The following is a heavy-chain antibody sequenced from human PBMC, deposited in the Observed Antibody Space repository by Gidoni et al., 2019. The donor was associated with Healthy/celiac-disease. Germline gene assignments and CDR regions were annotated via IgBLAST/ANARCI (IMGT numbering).Heavy chain of an antibody. J-gene: IGHJ4*02. CDR3: TPAWGDYPYFDY. Sequence: AAPVKGRFTISRDDSKNTLYLQMNSLKTEDTAVYYCTPAWGDYPYFDYWGQGTLVTVSS. D-gene: IGHD4-17*01. V-gene: IGHV3-15*01.